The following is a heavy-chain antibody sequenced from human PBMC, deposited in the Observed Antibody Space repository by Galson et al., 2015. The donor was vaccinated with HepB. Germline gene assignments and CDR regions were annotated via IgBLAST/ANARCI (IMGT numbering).Heavy chain of an antibody. CDR3: ARVMITVFGANISPHYAVDV. D-gene: IGHD3-3*01. CDR2: ISSTRKI. J-gene: IGHJ6*02. V-gene: IGHV4-59*01. CDR1: GTSISSYY. Sequence: SETLSLTCNASGTSISSYYWSWIRQSPGQGLEWIGYISSTRKINYNPSLKSRVTISIDTFKNHFSLRLTSVTAADTAVYYCARVMITVFGANISPHYAVDVWGQGITVTVSS.